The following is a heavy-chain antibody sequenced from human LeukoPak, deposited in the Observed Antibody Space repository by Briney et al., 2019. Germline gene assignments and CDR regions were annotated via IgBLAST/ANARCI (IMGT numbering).Heavy chain of an antibody. CDR1: GGSISSYY. CDR2: IYYSGST. J-gene: IGHJ4*02. CDR3: ARDSSGYYYFDY. Sequence: SETLSLTCTVSGGSISSYYWSWIRQPPGKGLERIGYIYYSGSTNYNPSLKSRVTISVDTSKNQFSLKLSSVTAADTAVYYCARDSSGYYYFDYWGQGTLVTVSS. D-gene: IGHD3-22*01. V-gene: IGHV4-59*01.